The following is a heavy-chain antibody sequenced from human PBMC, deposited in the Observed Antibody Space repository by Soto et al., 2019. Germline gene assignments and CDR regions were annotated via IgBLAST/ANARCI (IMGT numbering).Heavy chain of an antibody. CDR3: ARDLIYVLFDY. Sequence: GGSLRLFCAASVFMFSAYWVNWVRQAPEKGLEGVTYISSNSSTRYCAESEKGRFTIYRDNARNSLYLQMNSLRAEDTAVYYCARDLIYVLFDYWGQGTLVTVSS. J-gene: IGHJ4*02. CDR1: VFMFSAYW. CDR2: ISSNSSTR. D-gene: IGHD3-16*01. V-gene: IGHV3-48*01.